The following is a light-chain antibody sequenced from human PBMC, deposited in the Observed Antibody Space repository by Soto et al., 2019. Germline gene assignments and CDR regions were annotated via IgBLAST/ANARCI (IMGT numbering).Light chain of an antibody. CDR2: AAS. V-gene: IGKV1-39*01. CDR1: QSITTY. J-gene: IGKJ4*02. CDR3: QQIYSAPPT. Sequence: DIQMTQSPSSLSASVGASVTITCRASQSITTYLNWYRQKPGKAPKLLIYAASSLQSGVPSRFSGSGSETEFTPSISSPQPEDFATYFCQQIYSAPPTFGGGTKVEIK.